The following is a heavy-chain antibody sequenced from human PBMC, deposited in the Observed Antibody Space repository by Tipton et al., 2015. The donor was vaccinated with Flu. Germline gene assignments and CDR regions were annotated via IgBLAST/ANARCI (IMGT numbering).Heavy chain of an antibody. CDR1: GGSISSSSYY. D-gene: IGHD2-15*01. V-gene: IGHV4-39*01. CDR3: ATKEVSYCSGGSCYSYYFDY. J-gene: IGHJ4*02. Sequence: TLSLTCTVSGGSISSSSYYWGWIRQPPGKGLEWTGSIYYSGSTYYNPSLKSRVTISVDTSKYQFSRKLSSVTAADTAVYYCATKEVSYCSGGSCYSYYFDYWGQGTLVTVSS. CDR2: IYYSGST.